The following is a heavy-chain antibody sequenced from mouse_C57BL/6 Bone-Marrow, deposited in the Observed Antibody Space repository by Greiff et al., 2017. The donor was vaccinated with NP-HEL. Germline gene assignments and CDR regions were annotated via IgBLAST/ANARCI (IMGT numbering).Heavy chain of an antibody. J-gene: IGHJ2*01. CDR3: ARCGGGPSLDY. Sequence: QVQLQQPGAELVKPGASVKLSCKASGYTFTSYWITWVKQRPGQGLEWIGDIYPGSGSTNYNEKFKSKATLTVDTSSSTAYMQLSSLTSEDSAVYYCARCGGGPSLDYWGQGTTLTVSS. V-gene: IGHV1-55*01. D-gene: IGHD1-1*02. CDR1: GYTFTSYW. CDR2: IYPGSGST.